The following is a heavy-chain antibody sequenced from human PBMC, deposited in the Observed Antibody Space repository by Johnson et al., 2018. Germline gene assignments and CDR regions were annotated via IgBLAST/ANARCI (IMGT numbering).Heavy chain of an antibody. CDR1: GGSFSGYY. Sequence: QVQLQQWGAGLLKPSETLSLTCAVYGGSFSGYYWSWIRQPPGKGLEWIGEINHSGSTNYNPSLKSRVTISVDTSKNQFSLNLSSVTAADTAVYYCASIAARTYYYYYRDVWGKGTTVTGAS. CDR3: ASIAARTYYYYYRDV. V-gene: IGHV4-34*01. J-gene: IGHJ6*03. D-gene: IGHD6-6*01. CDR2: INHSGST.